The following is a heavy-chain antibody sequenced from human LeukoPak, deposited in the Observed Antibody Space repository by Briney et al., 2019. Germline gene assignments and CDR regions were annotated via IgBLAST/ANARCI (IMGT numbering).Heavy chain of an antibody. CDR2: IIPIFGIA. V-gene: IGHV1-69*04. CDR3: ASERDQLLLRYYYYYYGMDV. D-gene: IGHD2-2*01. Sequence: GALVKVSCKASGGTFSSYAISWVRQAPGQGLKWMGRIIPIFGIANYAQKFQGRVTITADKSTSTAYMELSSLRSEDTAVYYCASERDQLLLRYYYYYYGMDVWGQGTTVTVSS. J-gene: IGHJ6*02. CDR1: GGTFSSYA.